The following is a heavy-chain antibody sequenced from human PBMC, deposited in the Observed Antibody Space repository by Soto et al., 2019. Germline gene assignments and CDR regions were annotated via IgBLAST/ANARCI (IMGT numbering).Heavy chain of an antibody. CDR3: ARAIIRTWFDP. CDR1: GCSFTDNY. CDR2: INPVDGTT. Sequence: ASVKVSCKTSGCSFTDNYMHWVRQAPGQGLEWMGMINPVDGTTNFDQRFQGRVTMTRDTSTSTVHLQLSSLKSEDTAVYFCARAIIRTWFDPWGQGTLVTVSS. J-gene: IGHJ5*02. V-gene: IGHV1-46*01.